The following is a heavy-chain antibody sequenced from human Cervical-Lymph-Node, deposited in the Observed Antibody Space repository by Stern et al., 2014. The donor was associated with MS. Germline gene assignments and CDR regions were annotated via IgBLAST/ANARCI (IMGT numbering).Heavy chain of an antibody. J-gene: IGHJ6*02. CDR2: ISYDGSKK. CDR1: GFKFSNYA. CDR3: ARDVMDIVPYYYGMDV. Sequence: QVQLVQSGGGVVQPGRSLRLSCAASGFKFSNYAMHWVRQAPGKGLEWVAVISYDGSKKYYADSVKGRFPISRDNSKNTVYLQMNSLRAEDTAVFYCARDVMDIVPYYYGMDVWGQGTTVTVSS. V-gene: IGHV3-30*04. D-gene: IGHD5-12*01.